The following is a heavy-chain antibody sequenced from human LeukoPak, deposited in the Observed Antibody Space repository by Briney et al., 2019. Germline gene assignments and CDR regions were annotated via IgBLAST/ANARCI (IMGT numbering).Heavy chain of an antibody. CDR2: INRSGST. J-gene: IGHJ5*02. Sequence: SETLSLTCAVYGGSFSGYYWSWIRQPPGKGLEWIGEINRSGSTNYNPSLKSRVTISVDTSKNQFSLKLSSVTAADTAVYYCARGRWFDPGGQGTLVSVS. CDR3: ARGRWFDP. CDR1: GGSFSGYY. V-gene: IGHV4-34*01.